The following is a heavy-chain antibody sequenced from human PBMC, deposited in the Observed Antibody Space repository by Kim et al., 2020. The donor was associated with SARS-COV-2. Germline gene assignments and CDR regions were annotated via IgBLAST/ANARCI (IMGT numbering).Heavy chain of an antibody. D-gene: IGHD3-9*01. Sequence: GGSLRLSCAASGFAMSSYGMHWVRQAPGKGLEWVSLIWYDGGNKYYADSVKGRFTISRDNSKSTLYLQMNSMRAEDTAVYYCARDYAGYFKGLDVWGQGTTVTVSS. CDR1: GFAMSSYG. V-gene: IGHV3-33*01. J-gene: IGHJ6*02. CDR2: IWYDGGNK. CDR3: ARDYAGYFKGLDV.